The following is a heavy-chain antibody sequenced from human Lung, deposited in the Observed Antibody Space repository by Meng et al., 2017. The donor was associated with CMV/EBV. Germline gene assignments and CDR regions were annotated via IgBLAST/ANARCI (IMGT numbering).Heavy chain of an antibody. Sequence: GESLKISCAASGLTFSSYGMSWVRQAPGKGLEWVSSIGATAGGTYYADSVKGRFTISRDNAKNTLYLQMNSLSAEDTAVYYCAKYSAVGERLYYFDYWGQRXLVTVSS. J-gene: IGHJ4*02. CDR3: AKYSAVGERLYYFDY. CDR2: IGATAGGT. V-gene: IGHV3-23*01. CDR1: GLTFSSYG. D-gene: IGHD2-21*01.